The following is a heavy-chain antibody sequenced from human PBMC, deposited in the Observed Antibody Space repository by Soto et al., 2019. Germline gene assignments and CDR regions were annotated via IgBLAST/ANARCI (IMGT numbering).Heavy chain of an antibody. CDR2: INPNSGAT. Sequence: ASVKVSCKASGYIFTDYYVHWVRQAPGQGLEWMGWINPNSGATNYAQKSQGWATMTRDTSFSTVYMELSRLTSDDSAVYYCARAGAFYFDYWGQGTLVTVSS. CDR3: ARAGAFYFDY. V-gene: IGHV1-2*04. CDR1: GYIFTDYY. J-gene: IGHJ4*02. D-gene: IGHD7-27*01.